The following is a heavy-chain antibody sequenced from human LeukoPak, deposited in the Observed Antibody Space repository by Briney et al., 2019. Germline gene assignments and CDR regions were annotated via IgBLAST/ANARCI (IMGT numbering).Heavy chain of an antibody. V-gene: IGHV3-30*03. Sequence: GGSLRLSCAASGFTFSSYGMHWVRQAPGKGLEWVAIISYDKTKEYYADSVKGRFTISRDNAKNSLYLQMNSLRAEDTAVYYCARDPITGTHFDYWGQGTLVTVSS. CDR1: GFTFSSYG. D-gene: IGHD1-20*01. J-gene: IGHJ4*02. CDR2: ISYDKTKE. CDR3: ARDPITGTHFDY.